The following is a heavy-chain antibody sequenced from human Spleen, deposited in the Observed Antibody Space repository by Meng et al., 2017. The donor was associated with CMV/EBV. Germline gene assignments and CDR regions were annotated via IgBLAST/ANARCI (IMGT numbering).Heavy chain of an antibody. CDR3: ARDLEYCGSTSCFEDCFDP. V-gene: IGHV1-18*01. J-gene: IGHJ5*02. D-gene: IGHD2-2*01. CDR2: ISPYDGDR. CDR1: GYTFSNYG. Sequence: ASVKVSCKASGYTFSNYGISWVRQAPGQGLEWMGWISPYDGDRNYARKFRGRVTMTTDTSTTTAYMELRSLRSDDTAVYYCARDLEYCGSTSCFEDCFDPWGQGTLVTVSS.